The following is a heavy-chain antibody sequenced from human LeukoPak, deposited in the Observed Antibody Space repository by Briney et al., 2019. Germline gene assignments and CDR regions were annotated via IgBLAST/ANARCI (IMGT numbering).Heavy chain of an antibody. J-gene: IGHJ6*03. V-gene: IGHV1-46*01. D-gene: IGHD1/OR15-1a*01. CDR3: AKDGNWNNVRGDYYYMDV. CDR1: GYTFTTHF. Sequence: GSLKLSCKASGYTFTTHFMNWVRQAPGQGLEWMGVINPESGNTAYAQKFQGRITMTGDTSTSTVYMELSSLRSEDTAMYYCAKDGNWNNVRGDYYYMDVWGKGTTVAVS. CDR2: INPESGNT.